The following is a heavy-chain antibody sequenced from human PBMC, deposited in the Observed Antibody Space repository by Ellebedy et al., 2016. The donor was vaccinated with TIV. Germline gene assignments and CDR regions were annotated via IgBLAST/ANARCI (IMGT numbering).Heavy chain of an antibody. CDR2: IHDSGTT. CDR3: ARWVFGRTFDS. CDR1: GGEITYYY. V-gene: IGHV4-59*01. Sequence: MPSETLSLTCNVSGGEITYYYWSWIRQPQGKGLEWNGYIHDSGTTKYNPSLKSIVTISLDTSKNQFSLKLSSVTAADTAVYYCARWVFGRTFDSWGQGTLVTVSS. J-gene: IGHJ4*02. D-gene: IGHD1-26*01.